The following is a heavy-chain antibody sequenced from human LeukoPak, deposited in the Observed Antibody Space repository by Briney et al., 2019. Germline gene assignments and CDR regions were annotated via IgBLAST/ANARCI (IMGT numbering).Heavy chain of an antibody. CDR2: ISWDGDTT. V-gene: IGHV3-43*01. D-gene: IGHD1-7*01. CDR1: GFTFDDYT. Sequence: GGSLRLSCAASGFTFDDYTMHWVRQAPGKGLEWVPLISWDGDTTYYAHSVKGRFTISRDSSKNSLFLQMNSLRTEDTALYYCARDKTGTGIDYWGQGTLVTVSS. J-gene: IGHJ4*02. CDR3: ARDKTGTGIDY.